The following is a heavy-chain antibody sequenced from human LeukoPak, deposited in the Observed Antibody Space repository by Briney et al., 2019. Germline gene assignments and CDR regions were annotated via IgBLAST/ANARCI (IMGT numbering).Heavy chain of an antibody. Sequence: GGSLRLSRAASGFTFSSYAMSWVRQPPRKGLDWVSAISGSGGSTYYAASVKGRFTISRNNSKNTLHLQMNSLRAEDTAVYYCATWDSSGFRGAFDIWGQGTMVTVSS. CDR3: ATWDSSGFRGAFDI. D-gene: IGHD3-22*01. CDR1: GFTFSSYA. V-gene: IGHV3-23*01. CDR2: ISGSGGST. J-gene: IGHJ3*02.